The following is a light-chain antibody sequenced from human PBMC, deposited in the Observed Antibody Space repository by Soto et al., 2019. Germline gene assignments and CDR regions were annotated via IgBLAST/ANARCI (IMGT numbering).Light chain of an antibody. V-gene: IGLV2-8*01. Sequence: QSALTQPPSASGSPGQSVTISCTGTSSDVGGYNYVSWYQQYPGKAPKVMIYEVSKRPSGVPDRFSGSKSGNTASPTVSGLQAEDEADYYCSSYAGSNNLVFGGGTKLTVL. J-gene: IGLJ2*01. CDR3: SSYAGSNNLV. CDR1: SSDVGGYNY. CDR2: EVS.